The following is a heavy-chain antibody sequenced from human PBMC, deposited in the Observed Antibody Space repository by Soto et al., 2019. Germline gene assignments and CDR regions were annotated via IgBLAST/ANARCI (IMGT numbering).Heavy chain of an antibody. CDR1: GFTFSSYA. Sequence: EVQLLESGGGLVQPGGSLRLSCAASGFTFSSYAMSWVRQAPGKGLEWVSAISGSGGSTYYADSVKGRFTISRDNSKNTLYLQMNSLRAEDTAVYYCAKDKGREDIVVVVAANYFYYWGQGTLVTVSS. CDR2: ISGSGGST. J-gene: IGHJ4*02. D-gene: IGHD2-15*01. CDR3: AKDKGREDIVVVVAANYFYY. V-gene: IGHV3-23*01.